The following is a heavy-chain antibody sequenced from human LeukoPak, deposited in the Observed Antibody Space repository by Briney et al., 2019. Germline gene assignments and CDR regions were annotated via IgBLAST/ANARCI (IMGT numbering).Heavy chain of an antibody. J-gene: IGHJ4*02. D-gene: IGHD6-19*01. CDR1: GGSISSYY. V-gene: IGHV4-59*01. CDR3: ARVSGSSGWYLMLGFDY. CDR2: IYYSGST. Sequence: PSETLSLTCTVSGGSISSYYWSWIRQPPGKGLEWIGYIYYSGSTNYNPSLKSRVTISVGTSKNQFSLKLSSVPAAGTAVYSCARVSGSSGWYLMLGFDYWGQGPLVTVSS.